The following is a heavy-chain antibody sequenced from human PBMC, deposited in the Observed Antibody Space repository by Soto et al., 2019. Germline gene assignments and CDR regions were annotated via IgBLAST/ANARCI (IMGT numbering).Heavy chain of an antibody. CDR3: ARDSPNGDYAYFDY. CDR1: GGTFSSYA. D-gene: IGHD4-17*01. V-gene: IGHV1-69*06. CDR2: IIPIFGTA. J-gene: IGHJ4*02. Sequence: SVKVSCKASGGTFSSYAISWVRQAPGQGLEWMGGIIPIFGTANYAQKLQGRVTITADKSTSTAYMELSSLRSEDTAVYYCARDSPNGDYAYFDYWGQGTLVTVSS.